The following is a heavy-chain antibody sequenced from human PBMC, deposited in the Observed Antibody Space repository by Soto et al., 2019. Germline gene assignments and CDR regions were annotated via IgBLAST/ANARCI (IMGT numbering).Heavy chain of an antibody. Sequence: QITLKESGPTLVRPAQTLTLTCGFSGFSLSSYGMGVAWIRQPSGKALEWLALIYWDDDKRYSPSLKDRLAISKDTSSNQVVLTITNMDPGDTATYFCAHAGDYDLLTFDHWGPGTLVTVSS. D-gene: IGHD4-17*01. CDR3: AHAGDYDLLTFDH. J-gene: IGHJ4*02. CDR1: GFSLSSYGMG. V-gene: IGHV2-5*02. CDR2: IYWDDDK.